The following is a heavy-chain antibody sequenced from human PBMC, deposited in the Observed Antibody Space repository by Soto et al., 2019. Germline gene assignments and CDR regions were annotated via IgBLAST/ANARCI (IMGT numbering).Heavy chain of an antibody. V-gene: IGHV4-59*08. D-gene: IGHD3-9*01. CDR3: ARHVEKTGYYKALYYFDY. CDR2: IYYSGST. J-gene: IGHJ4*02. CDR1: GGSISSYY. Sequence: SETLSLTCTVSGGSISSYYWSWIRQPPGKGLEWIGYIYYSGSTNYNPSLKSRVTISVDTSKNQFSLKLSSVTAADTAVYYCARHVEKTGYYKALYYFDYWGQGTLVTVSS.